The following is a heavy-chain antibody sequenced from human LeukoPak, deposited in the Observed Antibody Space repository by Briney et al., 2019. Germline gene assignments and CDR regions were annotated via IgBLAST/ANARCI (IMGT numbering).Heavy chain of an antibody. CDR3: AECRYCSGGSCYSGVCDY. V-gene: IGHV4-39*01. CDR2: IYYSGST. D-gene: IGHD2-15*01. J-gene: IGHJ4*02. CDR1: GGSISSSSYY. Sequence: SETLSLTCTVSGGSISSSSYYWGWIRQPPGKGLEWIGCIYYSGSTNYNPSLKSRVTISLDTSKNQFSLKLSCVTAADTAVYYCAECRYCSGGSCYSGVCDYWGQGTLVTVSS.